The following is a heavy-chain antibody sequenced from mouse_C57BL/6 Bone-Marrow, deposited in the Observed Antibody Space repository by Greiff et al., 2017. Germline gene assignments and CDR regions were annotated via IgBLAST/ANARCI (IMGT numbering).Heavy chain of an antibody. Sequence: QVQLKQSGAELMKPGASVKLSCKATGYTFTGYWIEWVKQRPGHGLEWIGEILPGSGSTNYNEKFKGKATFTADTSSNPAYMQLSSLTTEDSAIYYCARPKIPSYYGSSYWYFDVWGTGTTVTVSS. J-gene: IGHJ1*03. CDR2: ILPGSGST. CDR1: GYTFTGYW. CDR3: ARPKIPSYYGSSYWYFDV. V-gene: IGHV1-9*01. D-gene: IGHD1-1*01.